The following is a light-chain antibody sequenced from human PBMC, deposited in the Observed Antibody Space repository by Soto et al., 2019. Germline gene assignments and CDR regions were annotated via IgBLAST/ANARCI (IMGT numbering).Light chain of an antibody. CDR2: EVS. J-gene: IGLJ3*02. CDR3: SSYTTTNTLWV. Sequence: QSVLTRPASVSGSPGQWITISGPGTRGDVGAYDYVSGYQQNPGKAPKLIISEVSDRPSGVSNLFSGSKSGNTASLTISGLQAEDEADYFCSSYTTTNTLWVFGGGTKLTVL. CDR1: RGDVGAYDY. V-gene: IGLV2-14*01.